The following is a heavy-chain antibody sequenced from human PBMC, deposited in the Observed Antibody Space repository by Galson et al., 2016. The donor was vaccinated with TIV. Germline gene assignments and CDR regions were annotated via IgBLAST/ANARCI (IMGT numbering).Heavy chain of an antibody. D-gene: IGHD3-22*01. CDR3: ATDVSTQYFDTSGYSPLGF. CDR2: FDPEDGKT. CDR1: GYTLTEVA. Sequence: SVKVSYKVSGYTLTEVAMYWVRQAPGKGLEWMGGFDPEDGKTIYAQRFQGRVTMTEDTSTDTAYMELSSLRSEDTAVYYCATDVSTQYFDTSGYSPLGFWGQGTLVVVSS. V-gene: IGHV1-24*01. J-gene: IGHJ4*02.